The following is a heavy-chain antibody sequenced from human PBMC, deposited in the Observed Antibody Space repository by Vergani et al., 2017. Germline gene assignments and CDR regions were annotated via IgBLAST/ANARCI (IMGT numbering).Heavy chain of an antibody. CDR3: SRVYGSGISGLDYWYFDL. J-gene: IGHJ2*01. CDR1: GGSFSGYY. D-gene: IGHD3-10*01. Sequence: QVQLQQWGAGLLKPSETLSLTCAVYGGSFSGYYWSWIRQPPGKGLEWIGEINHSGSTNYNPSLKSRVTISVDTSKNQFSLKLSSVTAADTAVYYWSRVYGSGISGLDYWYFDLWGRGTLVTVSS. CDR2: INHSGST. V-gene: IGHV4-34*01.